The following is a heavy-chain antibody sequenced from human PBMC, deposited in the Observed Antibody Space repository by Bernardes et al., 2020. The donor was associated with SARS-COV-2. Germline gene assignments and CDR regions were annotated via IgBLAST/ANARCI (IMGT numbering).Heavy chain of an antibody. J-gene: IGHJ6*02. CDR1: GFTFSSYT. Sequence: GGSLRLSCEVSGFTFSSYTMNWVRQAPGKGLEWVANIMEDGSEKYYVDSVKGRFAISRDNANNSLYLQMSGLRAGDTAVYYCARDRLAVTGTYYYYGMDDWGPGTTVTVSS. V-gene: IGHV3-7*01. D-gene: IGHD6-19*01. CDR2: IMEDGSEK. CDR3: ARDRLAVTGTYYYYGMDD.